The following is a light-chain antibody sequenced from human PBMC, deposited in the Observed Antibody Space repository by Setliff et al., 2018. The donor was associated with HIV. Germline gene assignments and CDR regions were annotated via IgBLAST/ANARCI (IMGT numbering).Light chain of an antibody. CDR1: SSDVGGYNY. CDR3: SSYTSSSPYV. Sequence: QSALAQPASVSGSPGQSITISCRGTSSDVGGYNYVSWYQQHPGKASKLMIYDVSNRPSGVSNRFSGSKSGNTASLTISGLQAEDEADYFCSSYTSSSPYVFGSGTKVTVL. J-gene: IGLJ1*01. CDR2: DVS. V-gene: IGLV2-14*03.